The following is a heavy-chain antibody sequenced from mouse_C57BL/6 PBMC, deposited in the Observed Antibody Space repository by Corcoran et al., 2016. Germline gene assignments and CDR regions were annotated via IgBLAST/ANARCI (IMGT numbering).Heavy chain of an antibody. CDR2: IYPGDGDT. CDR1: GYAFSSYR. V-gene: IGHV1-80*01. CDR3: ARGTAQASFAY. D-gene: IGHD3-2*02. Sequence: QVQLQQSGAELVKPGASVKISCKASGYAFSSYRMNWVKQRPGKGLEWIGQIYPGDGDTNYNGKFKGKATLTADKSSSTAYMQLSSLTSEDSAVYFCARGTAQASFAYWGQGTLVTVSA. J-gene: IGHJ3*01.